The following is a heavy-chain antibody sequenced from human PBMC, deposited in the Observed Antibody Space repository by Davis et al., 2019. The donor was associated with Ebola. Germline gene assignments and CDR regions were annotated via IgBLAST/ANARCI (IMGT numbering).Heavy chain of an antibody. CDR2: ISYTGST. V-gene: IGHV4-59*08. CDR3: ARVEVGVLD. D-gene: IGHD3-22*01. J-gene: IGHJ4*02. Sequence: SETLSLTCTVSGGSISTDYWSWIRQPPGKGLEWIGHISYTGSTNYNPSLKSRVTISVDTSKNQVSLKLSSVTAADTAVYYCARVEVGVLDWGQGTLVTVSS. CDR1: GGSISTDY.